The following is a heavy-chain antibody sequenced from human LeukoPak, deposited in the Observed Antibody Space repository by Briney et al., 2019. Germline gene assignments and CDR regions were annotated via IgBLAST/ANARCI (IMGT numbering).Heavy chain of an antibody. J-gene: IGHJ4*02. CDR1: GFAFSTYA. D-gene: IGHD4-11*01. Sequence: GGSLRLSCAASGFAFSTYAMSWVRQAPGKGLEWVSVISGSGGTRYYADSVKGRFTISRDNSKNTVDLRMNSLRAEDTAVYYCAKDVLPTVWSPEYWGQGTLVTVSS. CDR3: AKDVLPTVWSPEY. V-gene: IGHV3-23*01. CDR2: ISGSGGTR.